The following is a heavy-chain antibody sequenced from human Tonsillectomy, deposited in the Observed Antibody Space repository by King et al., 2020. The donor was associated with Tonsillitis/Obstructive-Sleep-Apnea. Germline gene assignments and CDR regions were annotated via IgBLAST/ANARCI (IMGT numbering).Heavy chain of an antibody. J-gene: IGHJ6*03. CDR2: ITSDGSST. CDR3: ARDNAVTNYYYYYYMDV. V-gene: IGHV3-74*01. Sequence: VQLVESGGGLIQPGGSLRLSCAASGFTFSSYWMHWVRQAPGKGLVWVSRITSDGSSTTYADSVKGRFTISRDNAKNTLYLPMNSLRAEDTAVYFCARDNAVTNYYYYYYMDVWGKGTTVTVSS. D-gene: IGHD4-11*01. CDR1: GFTFSSYW.